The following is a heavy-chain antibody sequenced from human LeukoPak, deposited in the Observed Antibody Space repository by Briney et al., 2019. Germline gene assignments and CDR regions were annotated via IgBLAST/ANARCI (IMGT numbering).Heavy chain of an antibody. CDR3: ARTLITMVRGVTGFDP. J-gene: IGHJ5*02. V-gene: IGHV4-59*08. D-gene: IGHD3-10*01. Sequence: SETLSLTCNVSGDSISSYYWTWIRQPPGRGLEWIGYIYYSGSTNYNPSLKSRVTISVDTSKNQFSLKLSSVTAADTAVYYCARTLITMVRGVTGFDPWGQGTLVTVSS. CDR2: IYYSGST. CDR1: GDSISSYY.